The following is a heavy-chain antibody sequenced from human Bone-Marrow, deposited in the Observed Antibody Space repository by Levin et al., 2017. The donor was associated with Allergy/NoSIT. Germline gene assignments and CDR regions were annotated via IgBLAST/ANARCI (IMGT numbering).Heavy chain of an antibody. CDR1: GFTFSSYA. CDR3: AKDRRTSSSWPKDNWFDP. J-gene: IGHJ5*02. V-gene: IGHV3-23*01. Sequence: TGGSLRLSCAASGFTFSSYAMSWVRQAPGKGLEWVSAISGSGGSTYYADSVKGRFTISRDNSKNTLYLQMNSLRAEDTAVYYCAKDRRTSSSWPKDNWFDPWGQGTLVTVSS. D-gene: IGHD6-13*01. CDR2: ISGSGGST.